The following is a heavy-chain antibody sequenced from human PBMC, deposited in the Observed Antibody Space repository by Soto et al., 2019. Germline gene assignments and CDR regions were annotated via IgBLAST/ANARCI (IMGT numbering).Heavy chain of an antibody. CDR1: GDSISSSNFY. CDR3: ARAWHHVRDFDY. J-gene: IGHJ4*02. V-gene: IGHV4-39*01. Sequence: SETLSLTCSVSGDSISSSNFYWGWIRQPPGKGLEWIGTISFSGSTNYNPSLKSRVTILVDTSKNQFSLKLNSVTAADTAVYYCARAWHHVRDFDYWGQGTLVTVSS. CDR2: ISFSGST.